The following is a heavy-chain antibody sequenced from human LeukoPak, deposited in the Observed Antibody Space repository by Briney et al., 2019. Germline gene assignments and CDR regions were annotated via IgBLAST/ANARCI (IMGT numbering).Heavy chain of an antibody. CDR1: GYTFTSYY. J-gene: IGHJ4*02. CDR2: INPTGGST. CDR3: ARGFPPRRNYDINGYYSYYFDY. D-gene: IGHD3-22*01. Sequence: ASVKVSCKASGYTFTSYYMHWVRQAPGQGLEWMGFINPTGGSTSYAQKFQGRVTMTRDMSTGTVYMELSSLRSEDTAVYYCARGFPPRRNYDINGYYSYYFDYWGQGTLVTVSS. V-gene: IGHV1-46*01.